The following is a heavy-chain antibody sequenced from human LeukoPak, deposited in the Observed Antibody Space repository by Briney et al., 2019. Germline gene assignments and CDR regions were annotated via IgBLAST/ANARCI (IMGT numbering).Heavy chain of an antibody. J-gene: IGHJ4*02. CDR3: ARAKYSGYDYFDY. CDR2: IYYSGSA. CDR1: GGSISSSKYY. D-gene: IGHD5-12*01. V-gene: IGHV4-39*07. Sequence: SETLSLTCTVSGGSISSSKYYWGWIRQPPGKGLEWIGSIYYSGSAYYNPSLKSRVTISVDTSKNQLSLKLTSVTAADTAVYYCARAKYSGYDYFDYWGQGTLVTVSS.